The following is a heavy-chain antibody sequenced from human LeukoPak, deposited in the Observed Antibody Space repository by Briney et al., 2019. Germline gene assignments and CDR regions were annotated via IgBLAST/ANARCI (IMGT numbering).Heavy chain of an antibody. CDR2: IIPIFGTA. D-gene: IGHD2-2*01. Sequence: SVKVSCKASGGTFSSYAISWMRQAPGQGLEWMGGIIPIFGTANYAQKFQGRVTITTDESTSTAYMELSSLRSEDTAVYYCARTSLGYCSSTSCSYYYYYMDVWGKGTTVTVSS. CDR1: GGTFSSYA. V-gene: IGHV1-69*05. J-gene: IGHJ6*03. CDR3: ARTSLGYCSSTSCSYYYYYMDV.